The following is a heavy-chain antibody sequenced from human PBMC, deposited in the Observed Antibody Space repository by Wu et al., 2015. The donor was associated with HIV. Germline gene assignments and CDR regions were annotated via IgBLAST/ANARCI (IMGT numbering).Heavy chain of an antibody. Sequence: QVQLVQSGAEVKKPGVSVKVSCKVSGYTLTELSMHWVRQAPGKGLEWMGGFDPEDGETIYAQKFQGRVTMTEDTSTDTAYMELSSLRSEDTAVYYCATQLTGDSAGGYYYYYYMDVWGKGTTVTVSS. CDR3: ATQLTGDSAGGYYYYYYMDV. D-gene: IGHD3-9*01. CDR1: GYTLTELS. CDR2: FDPEDGET. J-gene: IGHJ6*03. V-gene: IGHV1-24*01.